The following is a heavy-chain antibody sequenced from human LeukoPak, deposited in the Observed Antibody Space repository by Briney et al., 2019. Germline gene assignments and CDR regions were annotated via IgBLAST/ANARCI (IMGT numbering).Heavy chain of an antibody. D-gene: IGHD6-13*01. CDR1: GGSVSSGSYY. Sequence: SETLSLTCTVSGGSVSSGSYYWSWIRQPPGKGLEWIGYIYYSGSTNYNPSLKSRVTISVDTSKNQVSLKLSSVTAADTAVYYCARSSRWGYFDYWGQGTLVTVSS. V-gene: IGHV4-61*01. CDR3: ARSSRWGYFDY. CDR2: IYYSGST. J-gene: IGHJ4*02.